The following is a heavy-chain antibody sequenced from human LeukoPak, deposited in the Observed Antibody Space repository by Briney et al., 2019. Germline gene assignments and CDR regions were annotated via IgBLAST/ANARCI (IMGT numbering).Heavy chain of an antibody. CDR2: IYYSGST. Sequence: PSETLSLTCTVSGGSISSGGSYWSWIRQHPGKGLEWIAYIYYSGSTSYNPSLKSRVTISVDTSKNQFSLKLSSVTAADTAVYYCARDGDYGGNYYYYGMDVWGQGTTVTVSS. D-gene: IGHD4-23*01. J-gene: IGHJ6*02. CDR1: GGSISSGGSY. V-gene: IGHV4-31*03. CDR3: ARDGDYGGNYYYYGMDV.